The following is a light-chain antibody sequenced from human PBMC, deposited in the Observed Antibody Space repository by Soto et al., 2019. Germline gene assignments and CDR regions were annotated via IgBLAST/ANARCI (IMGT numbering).Light chain of an antibody. CDR3: TSYTSISLYV. CDR2: EVS. Sequence: QSVLTQPASVSGSPGQSITISCTGTSSDVGGYNYVSWYQQHPGKAPKLMIYEVSNRPSGISNRFSGSKSGNMASLTISGLQAVDEADYYCTSYTSISLYVFGTGTKVTVL. CDR1: SSDVGGYNY. J-gene: IGLJ1*01. V-gene: IGLV2-14*01.